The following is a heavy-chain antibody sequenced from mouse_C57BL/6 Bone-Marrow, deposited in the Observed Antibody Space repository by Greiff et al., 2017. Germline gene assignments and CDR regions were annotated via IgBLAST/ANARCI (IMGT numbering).Heavy chain of an antibody. CDR3: ARGGGKYYFDY. CDR2: IYPGSGNT. CDR1: GYSFTSYY. V-gene: IGHV1-66*01. J-gene: IGHJ2*01. Sequence: QVQLQQSGPELVKPGASVKISCKASGYSFTSYYIHWVKQRPGQGLEWIGWIYPGSGNTKYNEKFKGKATLTADTSSSTAYMQRSSLPSEDSAVYYCARGGGKYYFDYWGQGTTLTVSS.